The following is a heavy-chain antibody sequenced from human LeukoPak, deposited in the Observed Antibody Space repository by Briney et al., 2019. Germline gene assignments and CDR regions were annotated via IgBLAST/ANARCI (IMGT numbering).Heavy chain of an antibody. CDR1: GFSFSSYS. Sequence: GGSLRLSCAASGFSFSSYSMNWVRQAPGKGLEGVSSISFSGTYIYYADSLKGRITISRDNARNSLYLQMNSLRTEDTAVYYCGSLDSREDSSSRWGPLDIWGQGTMVTVSS. V-gene: IGHV3-21*01. CDR2: ISFSGTYI. CDR3: GSLDSREDSSSRWGPLDI. J-gene: IGHJ3*02. D-gene: IGHD6-6*01.